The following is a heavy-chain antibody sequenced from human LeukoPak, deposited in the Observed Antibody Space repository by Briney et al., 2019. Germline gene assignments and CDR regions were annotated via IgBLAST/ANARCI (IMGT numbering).Heavy chain of an antibody. Sequence: APVKVSCKASGYTFTSYYMHWVRQAPGQGLEWMGIINPSGGSTSYAQKFQGRVTMTRDTSTSTVYMELSSLRSEDTAVYYCVQFGYSYGYGYWGQGTLVTVSS. CDR2: INPSGGST. CDR3: VQFGYSYGYGY. V-gene: IGHV1-46*01. J-gene: IGHJ4*02. CDR1: GYTFTSYY. D-gene: IGHD5-18*01.